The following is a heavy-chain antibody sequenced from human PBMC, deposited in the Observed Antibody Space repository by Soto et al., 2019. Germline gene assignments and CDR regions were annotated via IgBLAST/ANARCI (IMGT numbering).Heavy chain of an antibody. CDR1: GFTFSNAW. J-gene: IGHJ6*03. CDR3: TTVSVLPFCGDSSRYYYYLDV. D-gene: IGHD4-17*01. V-gene: IGHV3-15*01. CDR2: IKSKTDGGTT. Sequence: EVQLVESGGGLVKPGGSLRLSCAASGFTFSNAWMSWVRQAPGKGLEWVGRIKSKTDGGTTDYAAPAKGRFTISRDDSKNTLYLQMKSLKTEATAVYYCTTVSVLPFCGDSSRYYYYLDVWGKGTTVTVSS.